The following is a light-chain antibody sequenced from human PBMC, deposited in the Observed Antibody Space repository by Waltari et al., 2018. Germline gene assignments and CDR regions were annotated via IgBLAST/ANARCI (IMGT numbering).Light chain of an antibody. Sequence: DIQMTQSPSTLSASVGDRVTITCRASQSISSWLAWYQQKPGKAPKLLIYKASSLESGGPSRFSGSGAGTECTLTISSLQPDDFATYYCQQYNSYSLTFGGGTKVEIK. CDR3: QQYNSYSLT. CDR2: KAS. J-gene: IGKJ4*01. CDR1: QSISSW. V-gene: IGKV1-5*03.